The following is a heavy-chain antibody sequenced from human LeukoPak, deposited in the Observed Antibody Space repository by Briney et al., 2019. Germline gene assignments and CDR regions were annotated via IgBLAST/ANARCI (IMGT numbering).Heavy chain of an antibody. Sequence: PSETLSLTCSFSGGSISSSRYYWGWLRQPPGKGLEWIGSIYYSGSTYDNPSLKSRVTISVDTSKNQFALKLSSVIAGDTVVDYCARHAGGSSSPFDSWGQGTLVTVSS. V-gene: IGHV4-39*01. CDR2: IYYSGST. CDR1: GGSISSSRYY. D-gene: IGHD6-13*01. J-gene: IGHJ4*02. CDR3: ARHAGGSSSPFDS.